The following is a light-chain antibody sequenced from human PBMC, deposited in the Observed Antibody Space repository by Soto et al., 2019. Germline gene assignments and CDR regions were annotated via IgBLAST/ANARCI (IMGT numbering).Light chain of an antibody. Sequence: DITTTQSPAALSASVGDRVPITCRASQSISSYLNWYQQKPGKAPQLLIYAASSLQSGVPSRFSGSGSGTDFTLTISSLQPEDFATYYCQQSYSTPPWTVGQGTKV. V-gene: IGKV1-39*01. CDR3: QQSYSTPPWT. CDR1: QSISSY. CDR2: AAS. J-gene: IGKJ1*01.